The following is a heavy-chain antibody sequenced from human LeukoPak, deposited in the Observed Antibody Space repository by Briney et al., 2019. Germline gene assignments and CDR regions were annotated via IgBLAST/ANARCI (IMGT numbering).Heavy chain of an antibody. D-gene: IGHD3-22*01. V-gene: IGHV4-59*01. CDR1: GVSINSYY. CDR2: SHYSGTA. J-gene: IGHJ5*02. CDR3: AREDYDSSGYYSVYWFDP. Sequence: SETLSLTCTVSGVSINSYYWTWIRQPPGKGLEWIGYSHYSGTANYKPSLRGRVTISVDTSKNQFSLRLGYVTAADTAVYYCAREDYDSSGYYSVYWFDPWGQGTLVTVSS.